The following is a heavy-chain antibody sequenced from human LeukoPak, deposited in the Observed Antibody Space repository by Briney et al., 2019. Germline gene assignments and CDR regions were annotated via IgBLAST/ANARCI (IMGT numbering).Heavy chain of an antibody. CDR1: GYTFTSYY. Sequence: ASVKVSCKASGYTFTSYYMHWVRQAPGQGLEWMGIINPSGGSTSYAQKFQGRVTMTRDTSTSTVYMELSSLRSEDTAVYYCARGGITKPARYYYMDVWGKGTTVTVSS. CDR2: INPSGGST. CDR3: ARGGITKPARYYYMDV. J-gene: IGHJ6*03. D-gene: IGHD1-20*01. V-gene: IGHV1-46*01.